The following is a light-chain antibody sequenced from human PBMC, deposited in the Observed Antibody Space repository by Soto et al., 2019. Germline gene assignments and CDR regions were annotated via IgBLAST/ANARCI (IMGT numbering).Light chain of an antibody. J-gene: IGKJ5*01. CDR1: QSVSSNY. CDR3: QQYGSSPPIT. V-gene: IGKV3-20*01. Sequence: EIVLTQSPGTLSLSPGERATLSCRASQSVSSNYLAWYQQKPGQAPRLLIYGASNRATGIPDRFSGSGSGTDFTLTINRLEREDFAVYYCQQYGSSPPITFGQGTRLEIK. CDR2: GAS.